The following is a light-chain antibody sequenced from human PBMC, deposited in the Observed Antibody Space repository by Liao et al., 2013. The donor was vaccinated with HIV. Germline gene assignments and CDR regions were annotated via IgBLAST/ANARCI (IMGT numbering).Light chain of an antibody. CDR3: QTWDRTTYV. CDR1: YLTDKY. J-gene: IGLJ1*01. Sequence: SYEVTQPPSVSVSPGQTASITCSGDYLTDKYASWYQHKPGQAPVLVIYQDNKRPSGIPERFSGSNSGNTATLTISGTQAVDEADYYCQTWDRTTYVFGSGTKVTVL. CDR2: QDN. V-gene: IGLV3-1*01.